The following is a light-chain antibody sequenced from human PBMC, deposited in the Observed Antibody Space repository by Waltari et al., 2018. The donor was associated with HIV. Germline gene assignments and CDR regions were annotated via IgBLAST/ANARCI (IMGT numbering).Light chain of an antibody. Sequence: QSVLTQPPSASGTPGQRVTISCSGSSSNIGSNYVYWYRQLPGTAPKLLIYSGNQRPSGVPDRFSGSKSGTSASLAISGLRSENEADYYCAAWDASLSVWVFGGGTKLTVL. CDR2: SGN. CDR1: SSNIGSNY. CDR3: AAWDASLSVWV. V-gene: IGLV1-47*02. J-gene: IGLJ3*02.